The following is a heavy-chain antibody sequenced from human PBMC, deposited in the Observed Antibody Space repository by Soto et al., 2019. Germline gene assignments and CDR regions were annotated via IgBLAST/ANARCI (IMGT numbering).Heavy chain of an antibody. CDR3: ARAHILSSGLDY. CDR2: INHSGST. D-gene: IGHD3-22*01. CDR1: GGSFSGYY. J-gene: IGHJ4*02. Sequence: PSETLSLTCAVYGGSFSGYYWSWIRQPPGKGLEWIGEINHSGSTNYNPSLKSRVTISVDTSKNQFSLKLSSVTAADTAVYYCARAHILSSGLDYSGQEALVTVSS. V-gene: IGHV4-34*01.